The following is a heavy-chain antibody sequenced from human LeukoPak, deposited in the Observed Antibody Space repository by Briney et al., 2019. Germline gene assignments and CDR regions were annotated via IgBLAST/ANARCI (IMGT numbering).Heavy chain of an antibody. CDR1: GFTFSYYT. CDR3: ARGESWAFDY. J-gene: IGHJ4*02. CDR2: IKQGGSEE. V-gene: IGHV3-7*05. D-gene: IGHD1-26*01. Sequence: PGGSLRLSCAASGFTFSYYTMNWVRQAPGKGLEWVANIKQGGSEEYYVDSVKGRFTVSRDNAKNSLYLQMNSLRAEDTAVYYCARGESWAFDYWGQGTLVTVSS.